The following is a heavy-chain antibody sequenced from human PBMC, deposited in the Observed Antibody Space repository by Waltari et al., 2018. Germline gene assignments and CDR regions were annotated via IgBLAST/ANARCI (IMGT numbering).Heavy chain of an antibody. D-gene: IGHD3-16*01. CDR1: GGSFIGYY. V-gene: IGHV4-34*01. CDR2: INHSGST. J-gene: IGHJ5*02. Sequence: QVQLQQWGAGLLKPSETLSPTCAVHGGSFIGYYWSWIRQPPGKGLEWIGEINHSGSTNYNPSLKSRVTISVDTSKNQFSLKLSSVTAADTAVYYCTGRTPWGEWFDPWGQGTLVTVSS. CDR3: TGRTPWGEWFDP.